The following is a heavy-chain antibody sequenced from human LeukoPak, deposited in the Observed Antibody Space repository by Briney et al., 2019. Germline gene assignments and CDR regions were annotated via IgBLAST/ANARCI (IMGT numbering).Heavy chain of an antibody. CDR1: GYRFTSYW. D-gene: IGHD3-22*01. V-gene: IGHV5-51*01. Sequence: GESLKISCKGSGYRFTSYWIGWVRQMPGKGLEWMGIIYRGDSDTRYSPSFQGQVTISADKSISTAYLQWSSLKASDTAMYYCARQPIGGYYDSSGYPTDAFDIWGQGTMVTVSS. CDR2: IYRGDSDT. J-gene: IGHJ3*02. CDR3: ARQPIGGYYDSSGYPTDAFDI.